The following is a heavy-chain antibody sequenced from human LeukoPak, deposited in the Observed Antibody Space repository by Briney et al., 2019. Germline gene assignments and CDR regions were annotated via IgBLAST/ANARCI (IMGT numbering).Heavy chain of an antibody. J-gene: IGHJ2*01. CDR3: ARGRLVKLRQQLVPREYFDL. CDR1: GVSFRGDY. CDR2: INHSGST. D-gene: IGHD6-13*01. V-gene: IGHV4-34*01. Sequence: PSETLSLTCAVYGVSFRGDYWSWIRQPPGKGLEWIGEINHSGSTNYNPSLKSRVTISVDTSKNQFSLKLSSVTAADTAVYYCARGRLVKLRQQLVPREYFDLWGRGTLVTVSS.